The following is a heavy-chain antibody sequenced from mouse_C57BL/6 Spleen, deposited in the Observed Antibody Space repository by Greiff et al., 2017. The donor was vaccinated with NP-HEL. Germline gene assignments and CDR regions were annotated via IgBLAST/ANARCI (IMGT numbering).Heavy chain of an antibody. CDR3: ARLGYYDYFDY. J-gene: IGHJ2*01. Sequence: QVQLQQPGAELVKPGASVKLSCKASGYTFTSYWMHWVKQRPGQGLEWIGMIHPNSGSTNYNEKFKSKATLTVDKSSSTAYMQLSSLTSEDSAVYYCARLGYYDYFDYGGQGTTLTVSS. V-gene: IGHV1-64*01. D-gene: IGHD1-1*01. CDR2: IHPNSGST. CDR1: GYTFTSYW.